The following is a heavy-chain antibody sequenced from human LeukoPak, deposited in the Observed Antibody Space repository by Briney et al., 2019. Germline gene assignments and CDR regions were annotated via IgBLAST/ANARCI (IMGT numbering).Heavy chain of an antibody. CDR2: IHYSGST. V-gene: IGHV4-59*08. CDR1: GGSISSYY. D-gene: IGHD3-3*01. CDR3: ARHWSGWKYFDY. Sequence: SETLSLTCTVSGGSISSYYWSWIRQPPGKGLEWIGYIHYSGSTNYNPSLKSRATTSVDTSKNQLSLELSSVTAADTAVYYCARHWSGWKYFDYWGQGTLVTVSS. J-gene: IGHJ4*02.